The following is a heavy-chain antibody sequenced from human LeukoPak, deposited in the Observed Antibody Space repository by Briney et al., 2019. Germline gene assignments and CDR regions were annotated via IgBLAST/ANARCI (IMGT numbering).Heavy chain of an antibody. CDR3: ARTAPDDDYGDYGGWFDP. J-gene: IGHJ5*02. CDR1: GGSISSYY. V-gene: IGHV4-59*01. D-gene: IGHD4-17*01. CDR2: IYYSGST. Sequence: SETLSITCTVSGGSISSYYWSWIRQPPGKGLEWIGYIYYSGSTNYNPSLKSRVTISVDTSKNQFSLKLSSVTAADTAVYYCARTAPDDDYGDYGGWFDPWGQGTLVTVSS.